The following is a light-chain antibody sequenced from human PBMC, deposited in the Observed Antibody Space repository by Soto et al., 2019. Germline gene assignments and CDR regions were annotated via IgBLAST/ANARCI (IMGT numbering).Light chain of an antibody. CDR3: QQRSDSIT. CDR1: QSVSSN. Sequence: EIVLAQSPGTLSLSPGERATLSCRASQSVSSNLAWYQQKPGQTPRLLIYDASTRAPGIPARFSGRGSGADFTLTISSLEPEDFAVYYCQQRSDSITFGQGTRLEIK. CDR2: DAS. V-gene: IGKV3-11*01. J-gene: IGKJ5*01.